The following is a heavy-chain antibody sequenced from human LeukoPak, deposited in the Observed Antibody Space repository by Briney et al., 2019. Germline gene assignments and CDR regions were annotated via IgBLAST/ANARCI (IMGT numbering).Heavy chain of an antibody. D-gene: IGHD3-3*01. CDR2: IITILGIA. J-gene: IGHJ5*02. CDR3: ASLRPYKGGVGQNNWFDP. CDR1: GGIFSSYA. V-gene: IGHV1-69*10. Sequence: AAVPVSCKASGGIFSSYAFSWVGQPPAQGLEWVGGIITILGIANYAQKFQGRVTITADKSTNTAYMELNSLRSEYRAVYYGASLRPYKGGVGQNNWFDPWGQGTLVTVSS.